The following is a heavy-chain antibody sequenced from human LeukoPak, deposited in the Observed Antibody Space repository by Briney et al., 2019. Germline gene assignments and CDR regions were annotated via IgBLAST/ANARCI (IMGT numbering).Heavy chain of an antibody. D-gene: IGHD6-6*01. Sequence: ASVKVSCKASGYTFTSYGISWVRQAPGQGLEWMGWMNPNSGNTGYAQKFQGRVTMTRNTSISTAYMELSSLRSEDTAVYYCAREVFQTLSSSGGYYYGMDVWGQGTTVTVSS. CDR3: AREVFQTLSSSGGYYYGMDV. CDR2: MNPNSGNT. J-gene: IGHJ6*02. CDR1: GYTFTSYG. V-gene: IGHV1-8*02.